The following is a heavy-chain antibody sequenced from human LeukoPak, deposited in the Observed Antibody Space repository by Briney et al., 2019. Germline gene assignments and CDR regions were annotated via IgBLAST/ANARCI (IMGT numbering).Heavy chain of an antibody. CDR1: GYSISSGYY. CDR3: ARRIATSGGWFDP. CDR2: IYHSGST. V-gene: IGHV4-38-2*02. J-gene: IGHJ5*02. D-gene: IGHD6-13*01. Sequence: SETLSLTCTVSGYSISSGYYWGWIRQPPGKGLEWIGSIYHSGSTYYNPSLKSRVTISVDTSKNQFSLKLSSVTAADTAVYYCARRIATSGGWFDPWGQGTLVTVSS.